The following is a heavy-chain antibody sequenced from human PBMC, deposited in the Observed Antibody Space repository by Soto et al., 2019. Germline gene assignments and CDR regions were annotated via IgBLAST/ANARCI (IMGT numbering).Heavy chain of an antibody. D-gene: IGHD3-10*01. V-gene: IGHV3-23*01. Sequence: EVQLLESGGGLVQPGGSLRLSCAASGFTFSSYAMSWVRQAPGKGLEWVSAISGSGGSTYYADSVKGRFTISRDNSKNTLYLQMHSLRAEDTAVYYCAKDLRIGELSSQGDYWGQGTLVSVSS. CDR2: ISGSGGST. J-gene: IGHJ4*02. CDR3: AKDLRIGELSSQGDY. CDR1: GFTFSSYA.